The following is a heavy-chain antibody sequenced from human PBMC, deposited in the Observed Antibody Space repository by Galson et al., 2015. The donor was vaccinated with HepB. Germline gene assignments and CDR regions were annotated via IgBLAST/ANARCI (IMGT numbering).Heavy chain of an antibody. D-gene: IGHD5-12*01. CDR2: ISSSSSYI. J-gene: IGHJ4*02. Sequence: SLRLSCAASGFTFSSYSMNWVRQAPGKGLEWVSSISSSSSYIYYADSVKGRFTISRDNAKNSLYLQMNSLRAEDTAVYYCARDEGDLVATRIDYWGQGTLVTVSS. CDR3: ARDEGDLVATRIDY. V-gene: IGHV3-21*01. CDR1: GFTFSSYS.